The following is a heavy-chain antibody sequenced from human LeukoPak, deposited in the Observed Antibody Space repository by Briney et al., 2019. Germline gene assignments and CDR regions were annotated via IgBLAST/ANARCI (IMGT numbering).Heavy chain of an antibody. Sequence: SETLSLTCTVSGGSISSSSYYWGWIRQPPGKGLEWIGSIYYSGSTYYNPSLKSRVTISVDTSKNRFSLKLSSVTAADTAVYYCARLLRYFDWLFDYWGQGTLVTVSS. J-gene: IGHJ4*02. CDR2: IYYSGST. CDR1: GGSISSSSYY. D-gene: IGHD3-9*01. V-gene: IGHV4-39*01. CDR3: ARLLRYFDWLFDY.